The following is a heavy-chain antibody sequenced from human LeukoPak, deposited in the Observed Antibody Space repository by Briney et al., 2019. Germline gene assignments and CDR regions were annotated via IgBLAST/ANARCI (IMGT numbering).Heavy chain of an antibody. CDR2: ISYDGSNK. D-gene: IGHD3-10*01. CDR3: AKDPITMVRGVIIFPFDY. J-gene: IGHJ4*02. Sequence: GGSLRLSCAASGFTFSSYGMHWVRQAPGKGLEWVAVISYDGSNKYYADSVKGRFTISRDNSKNTLYLQMNSLRAEDTAVYYCAKDPITMVRGVIIFPFDYWGQGTLVTVSS. V-gene: IGHV3-30*18. CDR1: GFTFSSYG.